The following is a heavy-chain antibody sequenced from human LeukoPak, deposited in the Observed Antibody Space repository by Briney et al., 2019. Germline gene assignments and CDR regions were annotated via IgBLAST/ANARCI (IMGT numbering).Heavy chain of an antibody. CDR2: IYYSGST. Sequence: PSETLSLTCTVSGGSISSYYWSWIRQPPRKGLEWIGYIYYSGSTNYNPSLKSRVTISVDTSKNQFSLKLSSVTAADAAVYYCARGSGSDSSSWYYYGMDVWGQGTTVTVSS. D-gene: IGHD6-13*01. CDR3: ARGSGSDSSSWYYYGMDV. CDR1: GGSISSYY. V-gene: IGHV4-59*01. J-gene: IGHJ6*02.